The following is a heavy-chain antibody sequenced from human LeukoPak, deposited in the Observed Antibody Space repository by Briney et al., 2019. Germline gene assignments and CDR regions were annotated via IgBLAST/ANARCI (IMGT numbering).Heavy chain of an antibody. CDR2: ISSSSSTI. J-gene: IGHJ6*02. D-gene: IGHD3-10*01. CDR1: GFTFSSYS. Sequence: AGSLRLSCAASGFTFSSYSMNWVRQAPGKGLEWVSYISSSSSTIYYADSVKGRFTISRDNAKNSLYLQMNSLKTEDTAVYYCAKDYYGSGSSSCGMDVRGQGTTVTVSS. CDR3: AKDYYGSGSSSCGMDV. V-gene: IGHV3-48*01.